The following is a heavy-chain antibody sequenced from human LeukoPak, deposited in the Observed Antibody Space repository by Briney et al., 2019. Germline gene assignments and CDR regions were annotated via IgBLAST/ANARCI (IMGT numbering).Heavy chain of an antibody. V-gene: IGHV3-23*01. CDR3: ARLTPAAGRLYFVD. J-gene: IGHJ4*02. CDR2: ISVGGGST. CDR1: GFTFTSNA. Sequence: PGGSLRLSCVASGFTFTSNAMSWVRQAPGKGLEWVSGISVGGGSTSYADSVKGRFTISRDNSKNTLFLQMNSLRAEDAAAYYCARLTPAAGRLYFVDWGPGTLVTVSS. D-gene: IGHD6-13*01.